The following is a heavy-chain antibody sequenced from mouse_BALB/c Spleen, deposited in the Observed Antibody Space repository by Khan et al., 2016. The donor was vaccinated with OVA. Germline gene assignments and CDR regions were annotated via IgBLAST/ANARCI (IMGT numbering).Heavy chain of an antibody. D-gene: IGHD1-1*01. CDR3: ATSYYYGYYFDY. J-gene: IGHJ2*01. V-gene: IGHV5-17*02. Sequence: LVQSGGSRKLSCAASGFTFSSYGTHWVRQAPEKGLEWVAYISGDSSTIYYADTVKGRFTISRDNPKNTLFLQMTSLMSEDTAMYYCATSYYYGYYFDYWGPGTTLTVSS. CDR2: ISGDSSTI. CDR1: GFTFSSYG.